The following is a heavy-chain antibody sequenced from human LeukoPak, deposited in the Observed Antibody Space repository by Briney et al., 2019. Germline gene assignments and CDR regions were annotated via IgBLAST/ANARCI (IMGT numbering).Heavy chain of an antibody. D-gene: IGHD5-24*01. V-gene: IGHV4-31*03. CDR1: GGSISSGGYY. CDR2: IYYSGST. Sequence: PSETLSLTCTVSGGSISSGGYYWSWIRQHPGKGLEWIGYIYYSGSTYYNPSLKSRVALSVDTSKNQFSLKLSSLTAADTAVYYCAKSREEIRGLDAFDIWGQGTMVTVSS. CDR3: AKSREEIRGLDAFDI. J-gene: IGHJ3*02.